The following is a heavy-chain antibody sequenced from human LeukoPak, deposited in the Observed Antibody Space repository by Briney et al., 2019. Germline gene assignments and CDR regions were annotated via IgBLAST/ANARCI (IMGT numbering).Heavy chain of an antibody. V-gene: IGHV1-58*01. J-gene: IGHJ6*04. CDR3: AAGGWYYCGMDV. D-gene: IGHD6-19*01. CDR1: GFTFTSSA. CDR2: IVVGSGNT. Sequence: GTSVKVSCKASGFTFTSSAVQWVRQARGQRLEWIGWIVVGSGNTNYAQKFQGRVTITRDMSTSTAYMELSSLRSEDTAVYYCAAGGWYYCGMDVWGKGTTVTVSS.